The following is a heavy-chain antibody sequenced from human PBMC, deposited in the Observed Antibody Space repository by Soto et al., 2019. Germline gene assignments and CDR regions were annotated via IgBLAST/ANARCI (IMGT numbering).Heavy chain of an antibody. CDR2: IDPSDSYT. Sequence: VESLKISCKGSGYSFTSYWISWVRQMPGKGLEWMGRIDPSDSYTNYSPSFQGHVTISADKSISTAYLQWSSLKASDTAMYYWATPARMVGDSDAFNIWGQGKMVTVSS. J-gene: IGHJ3*02. CDR3: ATPARMVGDSDAFNI. V-gene: IGHV5-10-1*01. D-gene: IGHD1-26*01. CDR1: GYSFTSYW.